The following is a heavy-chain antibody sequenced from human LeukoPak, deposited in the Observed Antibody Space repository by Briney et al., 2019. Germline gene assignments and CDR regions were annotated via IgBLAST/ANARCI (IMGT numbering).Heavy chain of an antibody. CDR1: GGSVSSYY. D-gene: IGHD3-22*01. J-gene: IGHJ4*02. CDR2: IYSSGST. Sequence: SETLSLTCTVSGGSVSSYYWSWIRQPPGKGLEWIGYIYSSGSTHYNPSLESRVTMSVDTSKNQFSLKLTSVTAADTAVYYCAGNPNYFDSRGFYSDYWGQGTLVTVSS. CDR3: AGNPNYFDSRGFYSDY. V-gene: IGHV4-59*02.